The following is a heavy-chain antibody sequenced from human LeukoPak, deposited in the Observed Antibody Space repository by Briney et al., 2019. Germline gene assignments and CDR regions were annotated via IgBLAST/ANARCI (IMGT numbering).Heavy chain of an antibody. Sequence: GASVKVSCKASGYTFTSYGISWVRQAPGQGLEWMGWISAYNGNTNYAQKLQGRVTMTTDTSTSTAYMELSSLRSEDTAVYYCARGSEDIVVVPAASAEYLQHWGQGTLVTVSS. CDR3: ARGSEDIVVVPAASAEYLQH. D-gene: IGHD2-2*01. J-gene: IGHJ1*01. CDR1: GYTFTSYG. V-gene: IGHV1-18*01. CDR2: ISAYNGNT.